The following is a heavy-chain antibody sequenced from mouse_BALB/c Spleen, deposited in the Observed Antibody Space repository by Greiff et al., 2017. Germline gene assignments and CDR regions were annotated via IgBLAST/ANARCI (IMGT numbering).Heavy chain of an antibody. D-gene: IGHD2-14*01. Sequence: VQGVESGAELVRPGSSVKISCKASGYAFSSYWMNWVKQRPGQGLEWIGQIYPGDGDTNYNGKFKGKATLTADKSSSTAYMQLSSLTSEDSAVYFCARWGDRYDGLDYWGQGTTLTVSS. CDR3: ARWGDRYDGLDY. J-gene: IGHJ2*01. CDR1: GYAFSSYW. CDR2: IYPGDGDT. V-gene: IGHV1-80*01.